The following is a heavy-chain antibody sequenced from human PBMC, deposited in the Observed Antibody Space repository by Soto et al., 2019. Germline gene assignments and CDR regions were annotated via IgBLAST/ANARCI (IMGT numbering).Heavy chain of an antibody. V-gene: IGHV4-34*01. Sequence: QVQLQQWGAGLLKPSETLSLTCAVYGGSFSGYYWSWIRQPPGKGLEWIGEINHSGSTNYNPSLKSRVTISVDTSKNQFSLTLSSVTAADTAVYYCARGGGYMGVTSPYYYYGMDVWGQGTTVTVSS. CDR2: INHSGST. CDR1: GGSFSGYY. J-gene: IGHJ6*02. CDR3: ARGGGYMGVTSPYYYYGMDV. D-gene: IGHD3-16*01.